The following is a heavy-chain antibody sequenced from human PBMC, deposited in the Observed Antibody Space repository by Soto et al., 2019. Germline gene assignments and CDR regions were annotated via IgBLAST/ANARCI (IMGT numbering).Heavy chain of an antibody. Sequence: QVQLVQSGAEVKKTGASVKVSCKASGYTFTSYGISWVRQAPGQGLEWMGWISAYNGNTNYAQKLQGRVTMTTDTSTSTAYMELRSLRSDDTAVYYCARDQSNQDYDYVWGSYRFWAFDIWGQGTMVTVSS. J-gene: IGHJ3*02. CDR2: ISAYNGNT. D-gene: IGHD3-16*02. CDR1: GYTFTSYG. CDR3: ARDQSNQDYDYVWGSYRFWAFDI. V-gene: IGHV1-18*01.